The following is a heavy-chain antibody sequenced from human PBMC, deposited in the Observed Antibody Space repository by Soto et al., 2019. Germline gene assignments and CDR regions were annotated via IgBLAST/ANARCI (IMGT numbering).Heavy chain of an antibody. J-gene: IGHJ3*02. CDR3: ARSRSSRAFDI. CDR2: IYPGDSDT. V-gene: IGHV5-51*01. Sequence: GESLKISCKGSGYSFTSYWICWVRQMPVKGLEWMGIIYPGDSDTRYSPSFQGQVTISADKSISTAYLQWSSLKDSDTAMYYCARSRSSRAFDIWGQGTMVTVSS. CDR1: GYSFTSYW. D-gene: IGHD6-6*01.